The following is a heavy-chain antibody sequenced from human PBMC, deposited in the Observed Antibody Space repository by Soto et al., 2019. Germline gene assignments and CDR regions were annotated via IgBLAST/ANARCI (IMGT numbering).Heavy chain of an antibody. CDR2: MNPLRDIT. V-gene: IGHV1-8*02. Sequence: ASVKVSCKASGGTFSNDIITWVRQAPGQGLEWMGWMNPLRDITIYAQKFQGRVTVTRDTSINTAYMELSSLRSEDTAVYYCARGSMWFGGYGMDVWGQGTTVTVSS. J-gene: IGHJ6*02. CDR3: ARGSMWFGGYGMDV. D-gene: IGHD3-10*01. CDR1: GGTFSNDI.